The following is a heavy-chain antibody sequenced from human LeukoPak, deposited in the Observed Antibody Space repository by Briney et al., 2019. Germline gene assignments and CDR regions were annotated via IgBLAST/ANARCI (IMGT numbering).Heavy chain of an antibody. D-gene: IGHD3-22*01. V-gene: IGHV4-4*07. CDR3: ARHTNSSGYYHTFDY. CDR1: GGSISSYY. Sequence: PSETLSLTCTVSGGSISSYYWSWIRQPAGTALEWIGRIYTSGTITYNPSLKSRVTISVDTSKNQFSLKLSSVTAADTAVYYCARHTNSSGYYHTFDYWGQGTLVTVSS. J-gene: IGHJ4*02. CDR2: IYTSGTI.